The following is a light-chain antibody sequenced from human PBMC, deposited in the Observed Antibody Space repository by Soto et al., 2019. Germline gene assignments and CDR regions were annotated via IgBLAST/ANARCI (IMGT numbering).Light chain of an antibody. CDR3: SSFTSSTTYV. Sequence: QSVLTQSASVSGSPGQSITISCTGTSSDVCNYNYVSCYQHHPGEVPKLIIFNVINRPSGVSNRFSGSKSGNTASLTISGLQAEDEADYYCSSFTSSTTYVFGTGTKVTVL. J-gene: IGLJ1*01. CDR2: NVI. CDR1: SSDVCNYNY. V-gene: IGLV2-14*03.